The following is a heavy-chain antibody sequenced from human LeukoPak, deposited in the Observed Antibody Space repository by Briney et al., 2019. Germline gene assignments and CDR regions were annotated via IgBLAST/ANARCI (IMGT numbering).Heavy chain of an antibody. CDR3: AILQLPDYYYYYMDV. V-gene: IGHV1-69*05. J-gene: IGHJ6*03. CDR1: GGTFSSYA. Sequence: SVKVSCKASGGTFSSYAISWVRQAPGQGLEWMGGIIPIFGTANYAQKFQGRVTITTDESTSTAYMELSSLRSEDTVVYYCAILQLPDYYYYYMDVWGKGTTVTVSS. CDR2: IIPIFGTA. D-gene: IGHD2-2*01.